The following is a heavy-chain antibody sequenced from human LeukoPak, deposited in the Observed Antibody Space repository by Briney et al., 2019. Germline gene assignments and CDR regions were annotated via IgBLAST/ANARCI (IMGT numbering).Heavy chain of an antibody. CDR1: GFTFSSYS. CDR2: ISYDGSNK. Sequence: GGSLRLSCAASGFTFSSYSIHWVRQAPGKGLEWVAVISYDGSNKYYADSVKGRFTISRDNSKNTLYLQMNSLRAEDTAVYYCAKSYQSGNDAFDIWGQGTMVTVSS. D-gene: IGHD3-16*02. J-gene: IGHJ3*02. V-gene: IGHV3-30*18. CDR3: AKSYQSGNDAFDI.